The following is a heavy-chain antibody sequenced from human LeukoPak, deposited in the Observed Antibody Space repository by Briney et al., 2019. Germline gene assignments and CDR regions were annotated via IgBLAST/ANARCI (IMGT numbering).Heavy chain of an antibody. D-gene: IGHD3-10*01. CDR1: GGSISSSSYY. Sequence: PSETLSLTCTVSGGSISSSSYYWGWIRQPPGKGLEWIGSIYYSGSTYYNPSLKSRVTISVDTSKNQFSLKLSSVTAADTAVYYCARDPQYYGSGSFHADAFDIWGQGTMVTVSS. CDR3: ARDPQYYGSGSFHADAFDI. CDR2: IYYSGST. J-gene: IGHJ3*02. V-gene: IGHV4-39*07.